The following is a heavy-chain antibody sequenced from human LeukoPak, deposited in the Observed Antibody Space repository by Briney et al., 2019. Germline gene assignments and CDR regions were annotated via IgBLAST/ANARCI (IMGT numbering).Heavy chain of an antibody. CDR3: AREGGYSYPLGSEAYAFDI. D-gene: IGHD5-18*01. V-gene: IGHV1-46*01. J-gene: IGHJ3*02. CDR2: INPSGGST. CDR1: GYTFTSYY. Sequence: ASVKVSCKASGYTFTSYYMHWVRQAPGQGLEWMGIINPSGGSTSYAQKFQGRVTMTRDTSTSTVYMELSSLRSEDTAVYYCAREGGYSYPLGSEAYAFDIWGQGTMVTVSS.